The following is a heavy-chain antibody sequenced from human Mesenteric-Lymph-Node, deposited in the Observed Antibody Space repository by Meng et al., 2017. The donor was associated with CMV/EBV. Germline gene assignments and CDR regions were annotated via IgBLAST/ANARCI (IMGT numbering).Heavy chain of an antibody. V-gene: IGHV3-30*02. CDR1: GFTFSSYG. Sequence: GESLKISCAASGFTFSSYGMHWVRQAPGKGLEWVAFIRYDGSNKYYADSVKGRFTISRDNSKNTLYLQMNSLRAEDTAVYYCAKFPLWGGGYCSSTSCYLDYWGQGTLVTVSS. D-gene: IGHD2-2*01. J-gene: IGHJ4*02. CDR3: AKFPLWGGGYCSSTSCYLDY. CDR2: IRYDGSNK.